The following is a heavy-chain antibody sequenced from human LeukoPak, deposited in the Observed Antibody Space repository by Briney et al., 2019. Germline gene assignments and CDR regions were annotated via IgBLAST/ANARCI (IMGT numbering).Heavy chain of an antibody. D-gene: IGHD6-13*01. CDR1: GFTFDDYA. J-gene: IGHJ5*02. V-gene: IGHV3-9*01. Sequence: GRSLRLSCAASGFTFDDYAMHWVRRAPGKGLEWVSGISWNSGSIGYADSVKGRFTISRDNAKNSLYLQMNSLRAEDTALYYCAKDRRPYSSSWYELVNWFDPWGQGTLVTVSS. CDR2: ISWNSGSI. CDR3: AKDRRPYSSSWYELVNWFDP.